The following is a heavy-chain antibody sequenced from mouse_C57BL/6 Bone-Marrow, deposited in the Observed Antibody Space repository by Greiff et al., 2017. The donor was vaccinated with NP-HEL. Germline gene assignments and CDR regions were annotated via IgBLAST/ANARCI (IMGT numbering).Heavy chain of an antibody. V-gene: IGHV1-85*01. D-gene: IGHD1-1*01. J-gene: IGHJ4*01. CDR1: GYTFTSYD. CDR2: LYPRDGSP. Sequence: QVQLQQSGPELVKPGASVKLSCKASGYTFTSYDINWVKQRPGQGLEWIGWLYPRDGSPKYNEKFKGKATLTVDTSSSTAYRELHSLTSEDSAVYFCAREDYYGSSGDYWGQGTSVTVSS. CDR3: AREDYYGSSGDY.